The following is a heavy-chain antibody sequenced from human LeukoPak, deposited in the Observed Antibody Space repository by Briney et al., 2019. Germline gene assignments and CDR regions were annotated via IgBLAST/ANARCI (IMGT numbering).Heavy chain of an antibody. J-gene: IGHJ3*02. Sequence: PGGSLRLSCAASGFTVSSYAMSWVRQAPGKGLEWVSAISGSGGRTYYADSVKGRFTISRDNSKNTLYLQVNSLRAEDTAVYYCAKRVGPGRAFDIWGQGTMVTVSS. D-gene: IGHD3-10*01. V-gene: IGHV3-23*01. CDR1: GFTVSSYA. CDR3: AKRVGPGRAFDI. CDR2: ISGSGGRT.